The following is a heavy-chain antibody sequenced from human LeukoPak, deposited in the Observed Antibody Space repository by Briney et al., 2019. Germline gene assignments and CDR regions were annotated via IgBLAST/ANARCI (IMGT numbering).Heavy chain of an antibody. CDR1: GGSISSYF. J-gene: IGHJ5*02. Sequence: PSETLSLTCTASGGSISSYFWSWIRQPPGKGLEWIGYIYYSGSTNYNPSLKSRVTISVDTSKNQFSLKLSSVTAADTAVYYCARGHFLGTGTNWFDPWGQGTLVTVSS. V-gene: IGHV4-59*01. CDR3: ARGHFLGTGTNWFDP. D-gene: IGHD1-1*01. CDR2: IYYSGST.